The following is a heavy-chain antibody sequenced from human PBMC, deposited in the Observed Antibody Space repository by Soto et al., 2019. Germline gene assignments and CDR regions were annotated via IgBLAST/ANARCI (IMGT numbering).Heavy chain of an antibody. D-gene: IGHD6-19*01. CDR2: INPGGGST. V-gene: IGHV1-46*01. Sequence: GASVKVSCKASGYTSTSYYMHWVRQAPGQGLEWMGVINPGGGSTSYAQKLHGRVTITRDTSTSTVYMELSSLRSEDTAVYYCARGLAVAYSPALLWGQGTLVTVSS. CDR3: ARGLAVAYSPALL. J-gene: IGHJ4*02. CDR1: GYTSTSYY.